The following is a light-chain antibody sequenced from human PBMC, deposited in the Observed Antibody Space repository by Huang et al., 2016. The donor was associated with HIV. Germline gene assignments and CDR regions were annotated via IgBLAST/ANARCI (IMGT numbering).Light chain of an antibody. Sequence: DIQMTQSPSSLSASVGDRVTITCQASQDITNYLNWYQQKPGKAPKLLIYDASNLETGVPSRFSGSGSGTDFTFTISSLQPEDFATYYCQQCADVPFTIGPGTKVDIK. V-gene: IGKV1-33*01. J-gene: IGKJ3*01. CDR1: QDITNY. CDR3: QQCADVPFT. CDR2: DAS.